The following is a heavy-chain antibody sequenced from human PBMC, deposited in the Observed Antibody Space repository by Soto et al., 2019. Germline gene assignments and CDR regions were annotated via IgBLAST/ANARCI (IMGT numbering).Heavy chain of an antibody. D-gene: IGHD6-13*01. Sequence: PGGSLRLSCAASGFTFGSYGMHWVRQAPGKGLEWVAVIWYDGSNKYYADSVKGRFTISRDNSKNTLYLQMNSLRAEDTAVYYCARDGVSSSWPGPYFDYWGQGTLVTVSS. CDR2: IWYDGSNK. V-gene: IGHV3-33*01. J-gene: IGHJ4*02. CDR3: ARDGVSSSWPGPYFDY. CDR1: GFTFGSYG.